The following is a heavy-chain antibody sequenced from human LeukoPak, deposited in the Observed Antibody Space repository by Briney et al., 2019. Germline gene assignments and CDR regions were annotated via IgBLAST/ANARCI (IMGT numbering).Heavy chain of an antibody. V-gene: IGHV1-69*13. Sequence: GASVQVSCKASGGTFSSYAISWVRQAPGQGLEWMGGIIPIFGTANYAQKFQGRVTITADESTSTAYMELSSLRSEDTAVYYCASAYCSSTSCYPIWGQGTLVTVSS. J-gene: IGHJ4*02. CDR2: IIPIFGTA. CDR1: GGTFSSYA. D-gene: IGHD2-2*01. CDR3: ASAYCSSTSCYPI.